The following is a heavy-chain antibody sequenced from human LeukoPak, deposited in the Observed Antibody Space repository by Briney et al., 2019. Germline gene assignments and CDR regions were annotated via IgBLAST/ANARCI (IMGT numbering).Heavy chain of an antibody. CDR3: ARDKIVGATTLDY. J-gene: IGHJ4*02. D-gene: IGHD1-26*01. CDR2: IKQDGSEK. CDR1: GFTFSSYW. V-gene: IGHV3-7*03. Sequence: GGSLRLSCAASGFTFSSYWMSWVRQAPGKGLEWVANIKQDGSEKYYVDSVKGRFTISRDNAKNSLYLQMNSLRAEDTAVYDCARDKIVGATTLDYWGQGTLVTVSS.